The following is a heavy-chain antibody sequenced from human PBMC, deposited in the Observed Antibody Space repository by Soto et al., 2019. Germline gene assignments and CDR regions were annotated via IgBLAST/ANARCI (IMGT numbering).Heavy chain of an antibody. Sequence: EVQLVQPGAEVKKPGESLRISCKGSGYDFSSYWIAWVRQMPGKGLEWMGMLYPGDSDTKYSPSFQGRVTISADRSTSTAYLHWGSLTASDTAMYFCARREKWHDFEYWGQGSLVTVSS. CDR1: GYDFSSYW. J-gene: IGHJ4*02. V-gene: IGHV5-51*01. D-gene: IGHD5-12*01. CDR3: ARREKWHDFEY. CDR2: LYPGDSDT.